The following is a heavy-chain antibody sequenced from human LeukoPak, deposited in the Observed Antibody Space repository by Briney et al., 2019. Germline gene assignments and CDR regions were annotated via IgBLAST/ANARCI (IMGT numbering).Heavy chain of an antibody. CDR1: GFTFSNAW. CDR2: IKSKTYDGTT. D-gene: IGHD4-11*01. V-gene: IGHV3-15*01. CDR3: VRERPTAFDL. J-gene: IGHJ5*02. Sequence: GGSLRLSCAASGFTFSNAWMSWVRQAPGKGLEWVGRIKSKTYDGTTDYAAPVKGRFTISRDDSKNTLYLQMNSLRAEDTAVYYCVRERPTAFDLWGQGTLVTVSS.